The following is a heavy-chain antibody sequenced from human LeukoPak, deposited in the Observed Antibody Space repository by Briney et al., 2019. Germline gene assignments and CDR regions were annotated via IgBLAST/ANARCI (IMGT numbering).Heavy chain of an antibody. CDR1: GGSISSYY. V-gene: IGHV4-59*01. CDR3: ARVNLAFDI. J-gene: IGHJ3*02. Sequence: SETLSLTGTVSGGSISSYYWSWIRQPPGKGLEWIGYIYYSGSTNYNPSLKSRVTISVDTSKNQFSLKLSSVTAADTAVYYCARVNLAFDIWGQGTMVTVSS. CDR2: IYYSGST.